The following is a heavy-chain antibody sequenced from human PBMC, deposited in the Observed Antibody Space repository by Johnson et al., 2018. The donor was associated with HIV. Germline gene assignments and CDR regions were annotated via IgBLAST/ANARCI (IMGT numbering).Heavy chain of an antibody. D-gene: IGHD2-21*01. CDR1: GFSFRSHW. Sequence: VQLVESGGDLVQPGGSLRLSCGASGFSFRSHWMSWVRQAPGKGLEWVANIKEDGSQKYYVDSVKGRFTISRDNAKNSLYLQMNSLRAEDTAVYYCAKDLEHILTYAFDIWGQGTMVTVSS. V-gene: IGHV3-7*05. J-gene: IGHJ3*02. CDR2: IKEDGSQK. CDR3: AKDLEHILTYAFDI.